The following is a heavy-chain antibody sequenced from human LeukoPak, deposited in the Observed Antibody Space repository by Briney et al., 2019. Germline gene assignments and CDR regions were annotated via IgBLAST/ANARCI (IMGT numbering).Heavy chain of an antibody. CDR2: ISSGSTYT. D-gene: IGHD4-17*01. CDR1: GFTFSDYY. CDR3: ARGATVTSPFDY. Sequence: PGGSLRLSCAASGFTFSDYYMSWLRQAPGKGLEWVSYISSGSTYTNYADSVKGRFTISRDNARNSVFLQMNSLRDEDTAVYYCARGATVTSPFDYWGQGTLVTVST. V-gene: IGHV3-11*06. J-gene: IGHJ4*02.